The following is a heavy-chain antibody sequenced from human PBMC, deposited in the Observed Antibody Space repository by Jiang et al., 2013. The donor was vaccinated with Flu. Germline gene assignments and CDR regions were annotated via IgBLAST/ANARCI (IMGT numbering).Heavy chain of an antibody. CDR2: VNTYDGGA. J-gene: IGHJ5*02. CDR3: GRLLRVGGTVDGSAS. Sequence: SGAEVKKPGASVKVSCKAIGYTFNTFHIHWVRQAPGQGLEWVGQVNTYDGGASYGPKFQGRVTMTRDTSTSTVYMELRSLRSEDTALYFCGRLLRVGGTVDGSASWDQGTPVTVTS. D-gene: IGHD6-19*01. V-gene: IGHV1-46*02. CDR1: GYTFNTFH.